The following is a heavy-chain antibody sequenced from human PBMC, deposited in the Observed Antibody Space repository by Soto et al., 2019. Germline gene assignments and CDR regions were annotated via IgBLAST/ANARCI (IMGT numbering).Heavy chain of an antibody. CDR1: GFTFSSYW. J-gene: IGHJ6*02. CDR2: IKQDGSEK. D-gene: IGHD3-9*01. Sequence: PGGSLRLSCAASGFTFSSYWMSWVRQAPGKGLEWVANIKQDGSEKYYVDSVKGRFTISRDNAKNSLYLQMNSLRAEDTAVYYCARENYDILRYYYYGMDVWGQGTTVTVSS. V-gene: IGHV3-7*05. CDR3: ARENYDILRYYYYGMDV.